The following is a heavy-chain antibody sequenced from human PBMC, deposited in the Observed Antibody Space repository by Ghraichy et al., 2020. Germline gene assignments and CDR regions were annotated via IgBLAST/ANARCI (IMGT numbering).Heavy chain of an antibody. Sequence: GGSLRLSCAASGFTFSSFAMSWVRQAPGKGLEWVSSIRRSGATTYYATSVKGRFTISRDNSKNTLYLQMNSLRVEDSALYHCAKEDGDSQPNAFDVWGQGTMVTVSS. V-gene: IGHV3-23*01. CDR2: IRRSGATT. CDR3: AKEDGDSQPNAFDV. J-gene: IGHJ3*01. CDR1: GFTFSSFA. D-gene: IGHD4-17*01.